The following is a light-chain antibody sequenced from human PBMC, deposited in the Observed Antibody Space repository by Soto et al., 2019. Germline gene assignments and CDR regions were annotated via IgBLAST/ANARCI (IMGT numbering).Light chain of an antibody. Sequence: EIVMTQSPATLSVSPGERATLSCRASQSVSSNLAWYQQKPGQAPRLLIYGASTRATGIPARFSGSGSGTEFTLTISSLQSEDFAVYYCQQYNNWLTFGGGTKVDIQ. V-gene: IGKV3-15*01. J-gene: IGKJ4*01. CDR1: QSVSSN. CDR2: GAS. CDR3: QQYNNWLT.